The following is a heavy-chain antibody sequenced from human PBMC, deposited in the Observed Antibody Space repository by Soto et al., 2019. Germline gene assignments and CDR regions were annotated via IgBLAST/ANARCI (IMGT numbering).Heavy chain of an antibody. CDR2: IYWDDDK. Sequence: QITLKESGPTLVKPTQTLTLTCTFSGFSFSTTGVGVGWIRQPPGKALEWLALIYWDDDKRYSPSLKSRLTITKDTFKNQVVLTMTNMDPVYTTTYYCAHRQAQGIGLADTFDSWGQGTLVTVSS. D-gene: IGHD6-19*01. V-gene: IGHV2-5*02. CDR3: AHRQAQGIGLADTFDS. J-gene: IGHJ4*02. CDR1: GFSFSTTGVG.